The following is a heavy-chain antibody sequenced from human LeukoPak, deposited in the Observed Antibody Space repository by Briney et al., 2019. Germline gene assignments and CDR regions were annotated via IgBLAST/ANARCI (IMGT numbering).Heavy chain of an antibody. J-gene: IGHJ4*02. CDR2: IYYSGST. V-gene: IGHV4-59*12. Sequence: SETLSLTCTVSGGSISSYYWSWIRQPPGKGLEWIGYIYYSGSTNYNPSLKSRVTISVDTSKNQFSLKLSSVTAADTAVYYCASAAGTQYYYDSSGYYAYYFDYWGQGTLVTVSS. D-gene: IGHD3-22*01. CDR3: ASAAGTQYYYDSSGYYAYYFDY. CDR1: GGSISSYY.